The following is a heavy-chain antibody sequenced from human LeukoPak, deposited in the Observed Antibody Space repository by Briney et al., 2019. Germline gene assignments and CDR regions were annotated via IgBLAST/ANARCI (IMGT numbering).Heavy chain of an antibody. Sequence: GGSLRLSCSTSGFTVSDNYMNWVRQAPGKGLEWVSVIFAAGSTYYADSVKGRFTISRDNLRNTVYLQMNSLRAEDTAVYYCARASMIVVVPEYWGQGTLVTVSS. CDR3: ARASMIVVVPEY. V-gene: IGHV3-66*01. J-gene: IGHJ4*02. CDR1: GFTVSDNY. D-gene: IGHD3-22*01. CDR2: IFAAGST.